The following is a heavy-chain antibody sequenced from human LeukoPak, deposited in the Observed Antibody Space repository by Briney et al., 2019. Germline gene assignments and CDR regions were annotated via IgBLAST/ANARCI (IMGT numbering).Heavy chain of an antibody. Sequence: SETLSHTCTVSGGSISSESYYWSWIRQPAGTALEWIGRINTSGNINYNPSLKSRVTLSVDTSNNQFSLKLSSLTAADTAVYYYARGLSSSWYWFDTWGQGTLVTVSS. CDR3: ARGLSSSWYWFDT. V-gene: IGHV4-61*02. CDR1: GGSISSESYY. CDR2: INTSGNI. J-gene: IGHJ5*02. D-gene: IGHD6-13*01.